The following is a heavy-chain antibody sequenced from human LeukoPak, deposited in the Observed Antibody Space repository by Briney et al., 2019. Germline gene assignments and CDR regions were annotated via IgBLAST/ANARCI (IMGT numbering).Heavy chain of an antibody. CDR3: AKDRPIKGGFDP. V-gene: IGHV3-30*02. D-gene: IGHD3-16*01. CDR1: GFSLTTYG. CDR2: MRSDGTSK. J-gene: IGHJ5*02. Sequence: GGSLRLSCVASGFSLTTYGMLGVRQAPGKGLQWVAFMRSDGTSKYYGDSVEGRFTISRDNSKSTLYLLMNSLSAEDTGIYYCAKDRPIKGGFDPWGQGTPVTVSS.